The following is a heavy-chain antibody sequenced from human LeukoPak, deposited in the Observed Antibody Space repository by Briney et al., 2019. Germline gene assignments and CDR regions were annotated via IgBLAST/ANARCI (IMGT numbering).Heavy chain of an antibody. CDR3: ARDRHSSSWYTLPYFDY. V-gene: IGHV4-39*07. CDR1: GGSISSSSYY. Sequence: SETLSLTCTVSGGSISSSSYYWGWIRQPPGKGLEWIGSIYYSGSTYYNPSLKSRVTISVDTSKNQFSLKLSSVTAADTAVYYCARDRHSSSWYTLPYFDYWGQGTLVTVSS. D-gene: IGHD6-13*01. CDR2: IYYSGST. J-gene: IGHJ4*02.